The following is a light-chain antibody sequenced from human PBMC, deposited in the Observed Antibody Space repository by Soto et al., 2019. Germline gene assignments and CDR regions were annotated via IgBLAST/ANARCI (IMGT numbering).Light chain of an antibody. CDR1: QNIINY. J-gene: IGKJ1*01. CDR2: AAS. Sequence: DIQMTQSPSSLSASVRDRVTITCRASQNIINYLNWYQQKPGRAPKILIYAASNLQSGVPSRFSGSGSGTDFTLTISSLEPEDFAVYYCQQCNNWPQWTFGQGTKVDIK. V-gene: IGKV1-39*01. CDR3: QQCNNWPQWT.